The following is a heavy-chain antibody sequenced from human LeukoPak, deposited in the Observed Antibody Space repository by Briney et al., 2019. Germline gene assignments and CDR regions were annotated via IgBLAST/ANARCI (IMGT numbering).Heavy chain of an antibody. J-gene: IGHJ5*02. CDR2: MNPNNGNT. V-gene: IGHV1-8*01. CDR3: VRDGEGVAISVNYWFDP. CDR1: GFTFTSYD. Sequence: ASVKVSCKASGFTFTSYDINWVRQASGQGLEWMGWMNPNNGNTGYAQKFQGRVTMTRDTSISTAYMELRGLRSEDTAVYYCVRDGEGVAISVNYWFDPWGQGTLVTVSS. D-gene: IGHD3-10*01.